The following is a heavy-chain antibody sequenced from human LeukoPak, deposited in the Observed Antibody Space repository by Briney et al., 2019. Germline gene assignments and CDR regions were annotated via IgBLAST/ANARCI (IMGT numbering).Heavy chain of an antibody. V-gene: IGHV3-74*01. Sequence: GALRLSCAASGFTFNSYWMHWVRQAPGKGLVWVSRIYSDGSSTTYADSVKGRFAISRDNAKNTLYLQLNSLRAEDTAVYYCARVRNTRSPFDYWGQGTLVTVPS. CDR2: IYSDGSST. D-gene: IGHD1-14*01. J-gene: IGHJ4*02. CDR1: GFTFNSYW. CDR3: ARVRNTRSPFDY.